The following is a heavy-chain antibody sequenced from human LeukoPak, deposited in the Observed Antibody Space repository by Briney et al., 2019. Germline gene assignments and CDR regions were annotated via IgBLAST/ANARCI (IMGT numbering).Heavy chain of an antibody. CDR1: GYTFTDYY. J-gene: IGHJ4*02. CDR3: ARGKGRGDEVLFSAY. CDR2: INPNSGGT. Sequence: ASVKVSCKGIGYTFTDYYIHWVRQAPGQGLEWMGLINPNSGGTIYAEKFQDRVAMTRDTSVITAYMELSKLRSDDTAMYFCARGKGRGDEVLFSAYWGQGTLVTVSS. D-gene: IGHD3-9*01. V-gene: IGHV1-2*02.